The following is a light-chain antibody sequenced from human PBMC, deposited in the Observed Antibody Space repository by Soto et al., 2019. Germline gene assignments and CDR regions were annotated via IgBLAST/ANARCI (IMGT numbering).Light chain of an antibody. Sequence: EVVLTQSPGTLSLSRGERSTLSCKTSQSRGSNFLAWYQHKPGQAPRLLIYASSNRATGIPDRFSGSASGTDFTLTINRLEPEDFAVYYCQLYGISPHFGQGTRLEIK. V-gene: IGKV3-20*01. J-gene: IGKJ5*01. CDR1: QSRGSNF. CDR2: ASS. CDR3: QLYGISPH.